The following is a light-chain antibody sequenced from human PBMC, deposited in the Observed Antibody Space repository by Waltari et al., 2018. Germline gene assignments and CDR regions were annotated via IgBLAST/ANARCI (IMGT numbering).Light chain of an antibody. CDR3: QSYDSNVGGSV. Sequence: QSVLTQPPSVSGAPGQRVIISCAGSGSNVGAGYDVQWYQQLPGRAPTLRINGNSNRPSGVPARFSGSKSGASASLAITGLQAEDEADYYCQSYDSNVGGSVFGAGTKVSVL. V-gene: IGLV1-40*01. CDR1: GSNVGAGYD. J-gene: IGLJ1*01. CDR2: GNS.